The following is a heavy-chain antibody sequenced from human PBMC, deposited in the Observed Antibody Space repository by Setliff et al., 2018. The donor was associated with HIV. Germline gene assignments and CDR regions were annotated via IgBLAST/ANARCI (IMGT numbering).Heavy chain of an antibody. CDR3: ARAQGNYYDSSGYSFDF. D-gene: IGHD3-22*01. Sequence: GSLRLSCAASGFTFSTYWMHWVRQAPGKGLVWVSRIKTDGSSTSYADSVKGRFTISRDNAKNTLFLQMNSLRAEDTAVYYCARAQGNYYDSSGYSFDFWGQGSLVTVSS. V-gene: IGHV3-74*01. J-gene: IGHJ4*02. CDR2: IKTDGSST. CDR1: GFTFSTYW.